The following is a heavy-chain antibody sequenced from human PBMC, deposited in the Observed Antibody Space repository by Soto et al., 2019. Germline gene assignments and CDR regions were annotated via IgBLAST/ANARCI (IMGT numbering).Heavy chain of an antibody. D-gene: IGHD6-13*01. CDR3: AKDLQQLDFDY. V-gene: IGHV3-74*01. J-gene: IGHJ4*02. CDR1: GFTFSTYW. CDR2: INSDGSST. Sequence: HPGGSLRLSCAASGFTFSTYWMHWVRQAPGKGLVWVSRINSDGSSTSYADSVKGRFTISRDDSKDMVYLQMNSLRAEDTAVYYCAKDLQQLDFDYWGQGTLVTVSS.